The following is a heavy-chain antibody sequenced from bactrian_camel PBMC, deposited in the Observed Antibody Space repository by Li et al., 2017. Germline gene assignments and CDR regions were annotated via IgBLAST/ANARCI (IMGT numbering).Heavy chain of an antibody. Sequence: HVQLVESGGGSVQAGGSLRLSCTATSPQFAVDDNDMAWFRQTPGAACEMVSSVSTVRNIWYADSVKGRFTLSRDDARNTMYLQMNSTKSEDTAMYYCAVRRTEVTVCSAVAEYDYWGQGTQVTVS. CDR2: VSTVRNI. D-gene: IGHD3*01. CDR3: AVRRTEVTVCSAVAEYDY. CDR1: SPQFAVDDND. J-gene: IGHJ4*01. V-gene: IGHV3S60*01.